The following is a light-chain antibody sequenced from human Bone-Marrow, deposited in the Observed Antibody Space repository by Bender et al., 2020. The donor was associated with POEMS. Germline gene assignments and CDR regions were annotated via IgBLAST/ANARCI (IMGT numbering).Light chain of an antibody. CDR2: DVS. V-gene: IGLV2-14*03. J-gene: IGLJ3*02. Sequence: QSALTQPASVSGSPGQSITISCTGTSSDVGAYNYVSWYQQYPGKAPKLKIYDVSHRPSGVSTRFSGSKSGNTASLTISGLQAEDEADYYCASFTTISTPVFGGGTKLTVL. CDR3: ASFTTISTPV. CDR1: SSDVGAYNY.